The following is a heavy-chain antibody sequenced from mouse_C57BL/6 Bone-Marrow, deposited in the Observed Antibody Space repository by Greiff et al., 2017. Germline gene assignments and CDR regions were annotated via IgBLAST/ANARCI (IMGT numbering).Heavy chain of an antibody. D-gene: IGHD1-2*01. V-gene: IGHV5-9-1*02. CDR1: GFTFSSYA. J-gene: IGHJ4*01. Sequence: VQLKESGEGLVKPGGSLKLSCAASGFTFSSYAMSWVRQTPEKRLEWVAYISSGGDYIYYADTVKGRFTISRDNARNTLYLQMSSLKSEDTAMDYCTRGRVYGVDAMDYWGQGTSVTVSS. CDR3: TRGRVYGVDAMDY. CDR2: ISSGGDYI.